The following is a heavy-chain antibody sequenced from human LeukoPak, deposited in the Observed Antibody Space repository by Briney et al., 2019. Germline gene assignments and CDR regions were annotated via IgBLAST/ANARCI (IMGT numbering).Heavy chain of an antibody. CDR3: ARAFVTPFDY. J-gene: IGHJ4*02. Sequence: SETLSLTCTVSGGSISSYYWSWIRQPPGKGLEWIGDIYYSGSTNYNPSLKSRVTISVDTSKNQFSLKLSSVTAADTAVYYCARAFVTPFDYWGQGTLVTVSS. CDR1: GGSISSYY. D-gene: IGHD4-23*01. CDR2: IYYSGST. V-gene: IGHV4-59*08.